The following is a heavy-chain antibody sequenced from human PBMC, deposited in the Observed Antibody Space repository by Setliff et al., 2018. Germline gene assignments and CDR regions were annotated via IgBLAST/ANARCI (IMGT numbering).Heavy chain of an antibody. CDR2: IDYSGST. D-gene: IGHD3-3*02. V-gene: IGHV4-59*01. J-gene: IGHJ6*04. Sequence: PSETLSLTCTVSGGSISSDIWTWIRQPPGKGLEWIGYIDYSGSTNYNPSLKSRVTISLDTSKNQFSLQLSSVTAADTAVYYCARDGLGAFSLRSMDVWGKGTTVTVSS. CDR3: ARDGLGAFSLRSMDV. CDR1: GGSISSDI.